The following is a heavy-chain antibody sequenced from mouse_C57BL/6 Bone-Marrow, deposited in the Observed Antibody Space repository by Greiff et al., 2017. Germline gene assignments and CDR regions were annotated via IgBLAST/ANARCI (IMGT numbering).Heavy chain of an antibody. CDR3: SRHPTVVPFDY. CDR1: GFTFSSSG. V-gene: IGHV5-6*01. D-gene: IGHD1-1*01. Sequence: EVMLVESGGDLVKPGGSLKLSCAASGFTFSSSGMSWVRQTPDKRLEWVATISSGGSYTYYPDSVKGRFTISRDNAKNTLYLQMSSLKSEDTAMYYCSRHPTVVPFDYWGQGTTLTVSS. J-gene: IGHJ2*01. CDR2: ISSGGSYT.